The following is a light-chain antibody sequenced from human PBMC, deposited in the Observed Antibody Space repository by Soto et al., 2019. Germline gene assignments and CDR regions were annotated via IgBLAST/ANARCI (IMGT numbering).Light chain of an antibody. CDR1: QSLVYSDGNTY. CDR2: QVS. CDR3: IQFSHFPRT. J-gene: IGKJ1*01. V-gene: IGKV2-24*01. Sequence: VLTQTPLSSPVTLGQPASISCRSSQSLVYSDGNTYLSWLQQRPGQPPRLLIYQVSNRFSGVPDRISGSGAGTDFTLKISRVEAEDVGVYSCIQFSHFPRTFGPGTKVEIK.